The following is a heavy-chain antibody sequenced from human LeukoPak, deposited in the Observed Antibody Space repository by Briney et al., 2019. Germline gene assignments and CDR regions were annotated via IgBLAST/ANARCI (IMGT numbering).Heavy chain of an antibody. Sequence: ASVKVSCKVSGYTLTELSMHWVRQAPGKGLEWMGGFDPEDGETIYAQKFQGRVTMTEDTSTDTAYMELSSLRSEDTAVYYCATAPFYDYIWGSDRRDYFDYWGQGTLVTVSS. D-gene: IGHD3-16*02. V-gene: IGHV1-24*01. J-gene: IGHJ4*02. CDR1: GYTLTELS. CDR3: ATAPFYDYIWGSDRRDYFDY. CDR2: FDPEDGET.